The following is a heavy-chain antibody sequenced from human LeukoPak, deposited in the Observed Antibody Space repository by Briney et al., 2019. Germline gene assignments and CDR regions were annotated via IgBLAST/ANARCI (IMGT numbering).Heavy chain of an antibody. D-gene: IGHD1-20*01. CDR1: GGSISSYY. V-gene: IGHV4-59*08. CDR2: IYYSGST. J-gene: IGHJ4*02. CDR3: ARLLTGAPNSYYFDY. Sequence: SSETLSLTCTVSGGSISSYYWSWIRQPPGKGLEWIGYIYYSGSTNYNPSLKSRVTISVDTSKNQSSLKLSSVTAADTAVYYCARLLTGAPNSYYFDYWGQGTLVTVSS.